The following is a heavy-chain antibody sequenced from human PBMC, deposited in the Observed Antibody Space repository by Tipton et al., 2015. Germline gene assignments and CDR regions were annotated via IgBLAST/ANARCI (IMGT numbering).Heavy chain of an antibody. Sequence: GSLRLSCAASGFTFSSFGMDWVRQAPGKGLEWISYISSSGHITYYADSVKGRFTISRDNAKNSLYLQLNGLRAEDTALYYCTRELLPGAMDYWGLGTLVTVSS. D-gene: IGHD2-15*01. V-gene: IGHV3-48*03. CDR2: ISSSGHIT. CDR1: GFTFSSFG. J-gene: IGHJ4*02. CDR3: TRELLPGAMDY.